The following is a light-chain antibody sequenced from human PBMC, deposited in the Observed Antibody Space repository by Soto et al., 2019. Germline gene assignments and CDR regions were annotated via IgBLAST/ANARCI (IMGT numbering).Light chain of an antibody. J-gene: IGLJ2*01. V-gene: IGLV1-44*01. CDR3: AAWDGSLINAL. Sequence: QSVLTQPPSASGTPGQRVSISCSGSGSSIGTNTVNWYRQLPGTAPKLLIYANNQRPSGVPDRFSGSKSGTSASLAISGLQSEDEAEYYCAAWDGSLINALFGGGTKVTVL. CDR1: GSSIGTNT. CDR2: ANN.